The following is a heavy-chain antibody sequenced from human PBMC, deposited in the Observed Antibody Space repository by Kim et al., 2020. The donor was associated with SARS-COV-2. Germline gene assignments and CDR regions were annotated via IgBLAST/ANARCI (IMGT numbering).Heavy chain of an antibody. V-gene: IGHV4-34*01. Sequence: SETLSLTCAVYGGSFSGYYWSWIRQPPGKGLEWIGEINHSGSTNYNPSLKSRVTISVDTSKNQFSLKLSSVTAADTAVYYCASTATYYYDSSGYYLDYWG. CDR2: INHSGST. J-gene: IGHJ4*01. D-gene: IGHD3-22*01. CDR1: GGSFSGYY. CDR3: ASTATYYYDSSGYYLDY.